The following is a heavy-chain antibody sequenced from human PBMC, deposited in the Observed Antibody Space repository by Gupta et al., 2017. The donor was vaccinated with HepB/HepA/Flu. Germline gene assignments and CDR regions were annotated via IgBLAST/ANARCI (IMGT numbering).Heavy chain of an antibody. Sequence: EVQLVQSGAEVKKPGESLKISCKGSGYSFTSYWIGWVRQMPGKGLEWMGIIYPGDSDTRYSPSFQGQVTISADKSISTAYLQWSSLKASDTAMYYCARLESDTVTTSGCYDYWGQGTLVTVSS. V-gene: IGHV5-51*01. CDR3: ARLESDTVTTSGCYDY. J-gene: IGHJ4*02. D-gene: IGHD4-11*01. CDR1: GYSFTSYW. CDR2: IYPGDSDT.